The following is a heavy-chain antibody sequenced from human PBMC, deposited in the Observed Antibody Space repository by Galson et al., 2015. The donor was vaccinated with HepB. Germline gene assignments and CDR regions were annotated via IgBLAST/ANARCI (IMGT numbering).Heavy chain of an antibody. Sequence: CAISGDSVSSNTAAWNWIRQSPSRGLEWLGRTYYRSKWYSEYAVSVKSRIIINPDTSKNQFSLQLNSVTPEDTAVYYCARGYTPLSRNWRFDYWGQGTLVTVSS. J-gene: IGHJ4*02. V-gene: IGHV6-1*01. CDR3: ARGYTPLSRNWRFDY. D-gene: IGHD1-1*01. CDR2: TYYRSKWYS. CDR1: GDSVSSNTAA.